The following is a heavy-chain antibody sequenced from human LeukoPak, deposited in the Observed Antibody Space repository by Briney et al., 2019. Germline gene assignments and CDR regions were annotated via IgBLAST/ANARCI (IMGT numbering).Heavy chain of an antibody. CDR3: ARVGGWNWFDP. J-gene: IGHJ5*02. D-gene: IGHD6-19*01. Sequence: KPSETLSLTCTVSGVSISSYYWSWLRQPPGKGLEWIGYIYYSGSTNYNPSLKSRVTISEDTSKKQFSLKLSAATAADTAVYNCARVGGWNWFDPWGQGTLVTVSS. CDR2: IYYSGST. V-gene: IGHV4-59*01. CDR1: GVSISSYY.